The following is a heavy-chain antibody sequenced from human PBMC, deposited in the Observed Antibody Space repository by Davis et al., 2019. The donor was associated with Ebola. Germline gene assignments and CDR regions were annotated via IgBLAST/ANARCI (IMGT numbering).Heavy chain of an antibody. Sequence: PGGSLRLSCAASGFTFSSCTMNWVRQAPGKGLEWVSSISSSSSYIYYADSVKGRFTISRDNAKNSLYLQMNSLSAEDTAVYYCARGGSGSYLLDYWGQGTQVTVSS. J-gene: IGHJ4*02. V-gene: IGHV3-21*01. CDR3: ARGGSGSYLLDY. CDR1: GFTFSSCT. D-gene: IGHD1-26*01. CDR2: ISSSSSYI.